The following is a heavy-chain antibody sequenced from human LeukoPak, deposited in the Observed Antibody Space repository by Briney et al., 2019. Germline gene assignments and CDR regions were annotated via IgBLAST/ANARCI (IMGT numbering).Heavy chain of an antibody. CDR1: GGSFSGYY. J-gene: IGHJ6*02. D-gene: IGHD4-17*01. CDR3: ATVTTGRGRLYGMDV. CDR2: INHSGST. V-gene: IGHV4-34*01. Sequence: PSETLSLTCAVYGGSFSGYYWSWIRQPPGKGLEWIGEINHSGSTNYNPSLKSRVTISVDTSKNQFSLKLSSVTAADTAVYYCATVTTGRGRLYGMDVWGQGTTVTVSS.